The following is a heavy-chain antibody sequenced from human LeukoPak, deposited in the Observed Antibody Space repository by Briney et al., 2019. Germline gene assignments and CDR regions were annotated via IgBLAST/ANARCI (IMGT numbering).Heavy chain of an antibody. CDR3: ARDLAAAGTIDP. CDR1: GGSFSGYY. D-gene: IGHD6-13*01. J-gene: IGHJ5*02. CDR2: IYTSGST. V-gene: IGHV4-4*07. Sequence: PSETLSLTCAVYGGSFSGYYWSWIRQPPGKGLEWIGRIYTSGSTNYNPSLKSRVTISVDTSKNQFSLKLSSVTAADTAVYYCARDLAAAGTIDPWGQGALVTVSS.